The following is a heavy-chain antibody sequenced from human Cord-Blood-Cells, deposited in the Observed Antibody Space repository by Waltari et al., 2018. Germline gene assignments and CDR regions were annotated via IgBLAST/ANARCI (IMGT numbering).Heavy chain of an antibody. V-gene: IGHV3-73*02. Sequence: EVQLVESGGGLVQLGRSLKFSCEASGSKLSGHAMHWVRQASRKGLGWVGRIRSKANSYATAYAASVKGRFTISRDDSKNTAYLQMNSMKTEDTAVYYCTSTGYWGQGTLVTVSS. CDR1: GSKLSGHA. J-gene: IGHJ4*02. CDR2: IRSKANSYAT. CDR3: TSTGY.